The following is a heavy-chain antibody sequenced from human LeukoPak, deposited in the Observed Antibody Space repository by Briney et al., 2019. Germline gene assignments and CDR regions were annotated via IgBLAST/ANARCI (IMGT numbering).Heavy chain of an antibody. J-gene: IGHJ4*02. CDR3: ARRDSSVWYLDY. V-gene: IGHV4-59*08. CDR2: IYYSGST. CDR1: GGSMSSYY. Sequence: SETLSLTCNVSGGSMSSYYWSWIRQTPGKGLEWIGYIYYSGSTNNNPSLKSRVTISIDTSKNQFSLRLSSVTAADTAIYYRARRDSSVWYLDYWGQGTLVTVSS. D-gene: IGHD6-19*01.